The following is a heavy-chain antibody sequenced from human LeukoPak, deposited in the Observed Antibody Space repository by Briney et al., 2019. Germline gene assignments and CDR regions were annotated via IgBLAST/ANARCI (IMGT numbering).Heavy chain of an antibody. CDR3: AKAYGSGGYYFDY. CDR2: ISYDGSNK. D-gene: IGHD3-10*01. Sequence: PGGSLRLSCAASGFTFSSYGMHWVRQAPGKGLEWVGVISYDGSNKYYADSVKGRFTISRDNSKNTLYLQMNSLRAEDTAVYYCAKAYGSGGYYFDYWGQGTLVTVSS. V-gene: IGHV3-30*18. CDR1: GFTFSSYG. J-gene: IGHJ4*02.